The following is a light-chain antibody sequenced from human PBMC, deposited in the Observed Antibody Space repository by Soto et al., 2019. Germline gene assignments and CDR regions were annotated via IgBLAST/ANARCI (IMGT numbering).Light chain of an antibody. CDR2: EVS. V-gene: IGLV2-14*01. Sequence: QSALTQPASVSESPGQSITISCTGTSSDVGGYNYVSWYQQHPGKAPKLMIYEVSNRPSGVSNRFSGSRSGSTASLTISGLQAEDEADYYCSSYTSSSTLEVFGGGTKLTVL. CDR3: SSYTSSSTLEV. CDR1: SSDVGGYNY. J-gene: IGLJ3*02.